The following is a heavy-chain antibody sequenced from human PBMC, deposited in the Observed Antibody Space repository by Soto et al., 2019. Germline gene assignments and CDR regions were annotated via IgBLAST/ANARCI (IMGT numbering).Heavy chain of an antibody. V-gene: IGHV1-2*02. J-gene: IGHJ6*02. CDR3: ARDRDTVTRYYGMDG. D-gene: IGHD4-4*01. CDR1: GYTFTGYY. Sequence: QVQLVQSGAEVKKPGASVKVSCKASGYTFTGYYMHWVRQAPGQGLEWMGWINPNSGGTNYAQKFQGRVTMTRDTSISTAYMELSRLRADDTAVYYFARDRDTVTRYYGMDGWGQGTTVTVSS. CDR2: INPNSGGT.